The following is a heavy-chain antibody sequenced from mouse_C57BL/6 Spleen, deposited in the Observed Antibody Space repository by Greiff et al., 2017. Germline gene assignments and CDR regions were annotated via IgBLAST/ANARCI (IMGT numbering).Heavy chain of an antibody. CDR2: IYPGDGDT. V-gene: IGHV1-82*01. CDR1: GYAFSSSW. CDR3: ARSQLTGTGYWYFDV. J-gene: IGHJ1*03. D-gene: IGHD4-1*01. Sequence: VQLQQSGPELVKPGASVKISCTASGYAFSSSWMNWVKPRPGKGLECIGRIYPGDGDTNYNGKFTGKATLTADNSASTAYMQLSSLTSEDSAVYFCARSQLTGTGYWYFDVWGTGTTVTVSS.